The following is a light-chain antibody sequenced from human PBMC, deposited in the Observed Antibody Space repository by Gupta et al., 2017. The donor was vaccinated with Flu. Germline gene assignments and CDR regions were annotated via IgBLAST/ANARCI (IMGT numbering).Light chain of an antibody. J-gene: IGKJ4*01. CDR2: DAS. Sequence: ERATLSRRASQSVSSSYLAWYQQKPGQAPRLLIYDASSRATGIPHRFSGSGSGTDFTLTISRLDPEDFAVYYCQQYGSAPLTFGGGTKVEIK. V-gene: IGKV3-20*01. CDR3: QQYGSAPLT. CDR1: QSVSSSY.